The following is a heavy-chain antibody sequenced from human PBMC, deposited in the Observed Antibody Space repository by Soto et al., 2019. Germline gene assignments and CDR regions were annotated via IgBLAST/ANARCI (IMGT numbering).Heavy chain of an antibody. V-gene: IGHV3-11*01. CDR3: ARDRLESRWLGLGY. Sequence: QVQLVESGGGLVKPGGSLRLSCAASGFTFSDHSMSWIRQAPGKGLEWISYISSSGSTIYYTDSVKGRFTISRDNAKNSLYLQMNSLRAEDTAVYYCARDRLESRWLGLGYWGQGTVVTVSS. CDR2: ISSSGSTI. D-gene: IGHD6-19*01. CDR1: GFTFSDHS. J-gene: IGHJ4*02.